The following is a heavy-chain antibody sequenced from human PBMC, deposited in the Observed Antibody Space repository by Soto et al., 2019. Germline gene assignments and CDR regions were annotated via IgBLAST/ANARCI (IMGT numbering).Heavy chain of an antibody. D-gene: IGHD3-10*01. CDR3: ARFDGSGSYYPFDP. J-gene: IGHJ5*02. V-gene: IGHV3-30*03. CDR2: ISYDGSNK. Sequence: PGGSLRLSCAASGFTFSSYGMHWVRQAPGKGLEWVAVISYDGSNKYYADSVKGRFTISRDNSKNTLYLQMNSLRAEDTAVYYCARFDGSGSYYPFDPWGQGTLVTVSS. CDR1: GFTFSSYG.